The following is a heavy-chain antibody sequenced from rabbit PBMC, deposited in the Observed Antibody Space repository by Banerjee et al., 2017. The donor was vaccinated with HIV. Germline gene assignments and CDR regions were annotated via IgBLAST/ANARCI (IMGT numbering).Heavy chain of an antibody. CDR3: VREAGYGGYVGL. J-gene: IGHJ4*01. CDR1: RFDFSTYS. CDR2: IVPIFGVT. Sequence: QELVESGGGLVQPGGSLKLSCKASRFDFSTYSMSWVRQAPGKGLEWIGYIVPIFGVTYYANWVNGRFTISSHNAQNTLYLQLNSLTAADTATYFCVREAGYGGYVGLWGPGTLVT. D-gene: IGHD7-1*01. V-gene: IGHV1S7*01.